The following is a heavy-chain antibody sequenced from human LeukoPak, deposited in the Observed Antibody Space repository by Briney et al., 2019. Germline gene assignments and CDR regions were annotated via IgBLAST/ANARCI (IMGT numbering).Heavy chain of an antibody. CDR2: ISGSGGST. V-gene: IGHV3-23*01. CDR3: VKDRFLEAYGMEV. D-gene: IGHD3-3*01. Sequence: GGSLRLSCAASGFTFSSYAMSWVRQAPRKGLEWVSAISGSGGSTYYADSVKGRFTISRDDPKNTLYLQMNGLRVEDTAVYYCVKDRFLEAYGMEVWGHGTTVIVSS. CDR1: GFTFSSYA. J-gene: IGHJ6*02.